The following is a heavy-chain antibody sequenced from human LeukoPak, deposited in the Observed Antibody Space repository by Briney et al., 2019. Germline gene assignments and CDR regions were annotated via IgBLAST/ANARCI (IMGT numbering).Heavy chain of an antibody. J-gene: IGHJ5*02. CDR3: AAEAGRYCSSTSCYDP. V-gene: IGHV1-58*02. CDR1: GFTFTSSA. CDR2: IVVGSGNT. Sequence: ASVKVSCKASGFTFTSSAMQWVRQARGQRLEWIGWIVVGSGNTNYAQKFQERVTITRDMSTSTAYMELSSLRSEDTAVYYCAAEAGRYCSSTSCYDPWGQGTLVTVSS. D-gene: IGHD2-2*01.